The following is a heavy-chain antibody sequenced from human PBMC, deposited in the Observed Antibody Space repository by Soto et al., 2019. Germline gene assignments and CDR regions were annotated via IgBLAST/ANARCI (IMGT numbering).Heavy chain of an antibody. CDR3: AARHFWSGPWTDTRLDY. V-gene: IGHV4-59*12. D-gene: IGHD3-3*02. CDR1: GGSISVYY. J-gene: IGHJ4*02. CDR2: IYDSGSP. Sequence: SETLSLTCTISGGSISVYYWSWIRQPPGQALEWIGYIYDSGSPYYNPSLRSRVNKSVDKSKNHFSLKLTSVTAADTAVYYCAARHFWSGPWTDTRLDYWGQGTLVTVS.